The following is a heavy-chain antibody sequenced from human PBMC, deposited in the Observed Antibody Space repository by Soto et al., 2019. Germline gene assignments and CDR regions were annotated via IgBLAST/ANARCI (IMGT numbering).Heavy chain of an antibody. D-gene: IGHD1-26*01. V-gene: IGHV6-1*01. Sequence: SQTLSLTCAITGDSVSSNSAGWSWVRESPSRGLEWLGRTYYRSKWYYEYAVSVRGRITINPDTSKNQYSLQLNSVTPEDTAVYFCARGERDRGKIFDDAAQGSRETVSS. J-gene: IGHJ4*01. CDR3: ARGERDRGKIFDD. CDR1: GDSVSSNSAG. CDR2: TYYRSKWYY.